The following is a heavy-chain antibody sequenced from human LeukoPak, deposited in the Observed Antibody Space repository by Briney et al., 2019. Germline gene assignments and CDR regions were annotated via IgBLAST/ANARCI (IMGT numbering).Heavy chain of an antibody. D-gene: IGHD5-12*01. J-gene: IGHJ6*03. CDR2: ISSSGSTI. Sequence: TGGSLRLSCAASGFTFSSYEMNWVRQAPGKGLEWVSYISSSGSTIYYADSVKGRFTISRDNAKNSLYLQMNSLRVEDTAVYYCARAGSRWGYGRYYYYMDVWGKGTTVTISS. V-gene: IGHV3-48*03. CDR3: ARAGSRWGYGRYYYYMDV. CDR1: GFTFSSYE.